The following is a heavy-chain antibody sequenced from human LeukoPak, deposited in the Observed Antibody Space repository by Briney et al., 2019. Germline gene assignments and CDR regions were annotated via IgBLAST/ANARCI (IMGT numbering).Heavy chain of an antibody. Sequence: GASVKVSCKASGYTFTGYYMHWVRQAPGQELEWMGWINPNSGGTNYAQKFQGRVTMTRDTSISTAYMELSRLRSDDTAVYYCARDYGDYKNWFDPWGQGTLVTVSS. CDR3: ARDYGDYKNWFDP. CDR2: INPNSGGT. V-gene: IGHV1-2*02. D-gene: IGHD4-17*01. J-gene: IGHJ5*02. CDR1: GYTFTGYY.